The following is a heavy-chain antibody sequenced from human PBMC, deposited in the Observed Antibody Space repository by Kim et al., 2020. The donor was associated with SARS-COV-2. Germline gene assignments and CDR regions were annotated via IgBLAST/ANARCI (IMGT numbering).Heavy chain of an antibody. Sequence: SSTPSLKGRVTLSVDTSKNQFSLKQSSVTAADTAVYYCARHVSGSSWFDCWGQGTLVTVSS. J-gene: IGHJ4*02. D-gene: IGHD6-13*01. V-gene: IGHV4-39*01. CDR3: ARHVSGSSWFDC.